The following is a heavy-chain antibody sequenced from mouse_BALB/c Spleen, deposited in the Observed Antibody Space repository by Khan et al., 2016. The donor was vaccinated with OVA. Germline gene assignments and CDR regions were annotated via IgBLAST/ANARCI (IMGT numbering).Heavy chain of an antibody. CDR2: ISTYYGDA. J-gene: IGHJ3*01. CDR1: GYTFTDYA. Sequence: QVQLKQSGAELVRPGVSVKISCKGSGYTFTDYAMHWVKQSHAKSLEWIGVISTYYGDADYNQKFKGKATMTVDKSSSTAYMELPSLTSEDSAVYYCARGGGNSRFAYWGQGTLVTVSA. CDR3: ARGGGNSRFAY. D-gene: IGHD2-1*01. V-gene: IGHV1S137*01.